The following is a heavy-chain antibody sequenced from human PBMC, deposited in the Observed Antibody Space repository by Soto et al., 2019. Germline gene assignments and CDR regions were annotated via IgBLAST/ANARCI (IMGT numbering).Heavy chain of an antibody. CDR3: ARWNRITIFGVAPGAAGMDV. D-gene: IGHD3-3*01. CDR1: GFTFSPYE. J-gene: IGHJ6*02. V-gene: IGHV3-48*03. Sequence: GGSLRLSCAASGFTFSPYEMSWVRQAPGKGLEWFSYISSSGSTIHYADSVKGRFSISRDNAKKSLFLQMNSLRAEDTAVYYCARWNRITIFGVAPGAAGMDVWGQGTTVTVSS. CDR2: ISSSGSTI.